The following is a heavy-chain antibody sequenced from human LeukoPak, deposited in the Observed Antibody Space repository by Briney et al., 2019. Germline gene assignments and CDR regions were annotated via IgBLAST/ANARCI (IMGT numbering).Heavy chain of an antibody. D-gene: IGHD3-22*01. V-gene: IGHV3-23*01. J-gene: IGHJ4*02. CDR3: AKDRQSIVVVIIDY. CDR2: ISGSGGST. CDR1: GFTFSSYA. Sequence: GGSLKLSWEASGFTFSSYAMSWVRQAPGKGLEWVSAISGSGGSTYYADSVKGRFTISRDNSKNTLYLQMNSLRAEDTAVYYCAKDRQSIVVVIIDYWGQGTLVTVSS.